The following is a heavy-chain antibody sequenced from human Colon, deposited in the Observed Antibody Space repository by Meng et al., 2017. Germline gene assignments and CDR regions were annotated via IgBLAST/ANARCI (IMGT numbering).Heavy chain of an antibody. CDR1: GFSFSDYW. J-gene: IGHJ5*02. CDR2: ISCDGGSV. CDR3: ASLSPPVTEKWIYP. V-gene: IGHV3-74*01. Sequence: EMRWVVCCVCFVQPGGSLRLSCASSGFSFSDYWMTWVRKCPGKGLEWFARISCDGGSVSYADSVKGRFTISRDISKNTLYLQMSDLRADDTAVYYCASLSPPVTEKWIYPWGQGTLVTVSS. D-gene: IGHD4-17*01.